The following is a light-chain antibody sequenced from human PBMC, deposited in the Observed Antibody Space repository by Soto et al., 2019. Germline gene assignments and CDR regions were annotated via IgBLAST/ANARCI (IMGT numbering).Light chain of an antibody. CDR1: QGIRSD. J-gene: IGKJ1*01. Sequence: AIQMTQSPSSLSASVGDRVTITCRASQGIRSDLGWYQQKPGKAPKLLIYAASSLQSGVPSRFSGSGSGTDFTLTISSLQPEDFATYYCLQNYNSPRTFAQGTKVEIK. CDR3: LQNYNSPRT. V-gene: IGKV1-6*01. CDR2: AAS.